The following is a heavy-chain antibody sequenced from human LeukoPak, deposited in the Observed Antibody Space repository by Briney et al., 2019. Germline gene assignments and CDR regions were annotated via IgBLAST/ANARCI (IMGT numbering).Heavy chain of an antibody. CDR2: IYSDNT. D-gene: IGHD3-22*01. J-gene: IGHJ3*02. Sequence: GGSLRLSCTVSGFTVSSNSMSWVRQAPGKGLEWVSFIYSDNTHYSDSVKGRFTISRDNSKNTLYLQMNSLRAEDTALYYCAREGFTMRGAFDIWGQGTMVTVSS. CDR1: GFTVSSNS. V-gene: IGHV3-53*01. CDR3: AREGFTMRGAFDI.